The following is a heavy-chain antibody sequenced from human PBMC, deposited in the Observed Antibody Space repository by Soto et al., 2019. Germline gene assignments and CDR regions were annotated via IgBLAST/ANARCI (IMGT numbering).Heavy chain of an antibody. J-gene: IGHJ5*02. Sequence: ASVKVSCKASGYTFTGYYMHWVRQAPGQGLEWMGWINPNSGGTNYAQKFQGRVTMTRDTSISTAYMELSRLRSDDTAVYYCARERSSGYPFLRSEFDPWGQGTLVTVYS. CDR1: GYTFTGYY. V-gene: IGHV1-2*02. D-gene: IGHD5-12*01. CDR3: ARERSSGYPFLRSEFDP. CDR2: INPNSGGT.